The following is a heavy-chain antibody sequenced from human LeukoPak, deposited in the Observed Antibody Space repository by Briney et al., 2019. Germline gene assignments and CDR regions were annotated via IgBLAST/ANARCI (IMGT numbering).Heavy chain of an antibody. Sequence: SETLSLTCTVSGGVTSTYDWSWIRHSPGTGLGWSGCIYFTGRTTYNPSLQSRVTISVDTSKNQFSLRLDSVTTADAAVYFCARDSGGYDYERAFDFWGQGTKVTVS. CDR2: IYFTGRT. D-gene: IGHD5-12*01. CDR1: GGVTSTYD. V-gene: IGHV4-59*01. CDR3: ARDSGGYDYERAFDF. J-gene: IGHJ3*01.